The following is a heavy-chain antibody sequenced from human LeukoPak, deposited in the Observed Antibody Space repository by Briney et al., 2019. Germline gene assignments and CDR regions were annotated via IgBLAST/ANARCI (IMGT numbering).Heavy chain of an antibody. CDR1: GGSIIGYY. CDR3: ARDRGDWYQSYYYYYYMDV. Sequence: PSETLSLTCTVSGGSIIGYYWNWIRQPAGKGVEWIGRIFTTGTTDYNPSLKSRVTISIDTSKNQFSLKLSSVTAADTAVYYCARDRGDWYQSYYYYYYMDVWGKGTTVTVSS. V-gene: IGHV4-4*07. CDR2: IFTTGTT. J-gene: IGHJ6*03. D-gene: IGHD6-19*01.